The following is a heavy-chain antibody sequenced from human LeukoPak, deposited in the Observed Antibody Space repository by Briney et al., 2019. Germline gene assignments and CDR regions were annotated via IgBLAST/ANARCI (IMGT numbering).Heavy chain of an antibody. J-gene: IGHJ4*02. D-gene: IGHD3-3*01. CDR2: ISRSSTTV. CDR1: GFTFSSYS. CDR3: ARVPTYSDLWSGYTIDY. V-gene: IGHV3-48*01. Sequence: GGSLRLSCTASGFTFSSYSMNWVRQAPGKGLEWVSHISRSSTTVYYADSVKGRFTISRDNAKNSLYLQMNSLRAEDTAVYYCARVPTYSDLWSGYTIDYWGQGTLVTVSS.